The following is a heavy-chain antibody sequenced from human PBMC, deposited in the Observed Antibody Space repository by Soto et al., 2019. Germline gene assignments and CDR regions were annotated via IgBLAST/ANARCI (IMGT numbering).Heavy chain of an antibody. CDR2: MSSSGDYT. V-gene: IGHV3-11*05. Sequence: QVQLVESGGGLVKPGGSLRLSCAASGFSFSDYYMSWIRQAPGKGLEWVAYMSSSGDYTNYGVSVKGRFTISRDNARNSLFLQMNSLRAEDTAVYYCARGGPTGSSNGTLVNYWGQGTMVTVSS. J-gene: IGHJ4*02. D-gene: IGHD1-26*01. CDR1: GFSFSDYY. CDR3: ARGGPTGSSNGTLVNY.